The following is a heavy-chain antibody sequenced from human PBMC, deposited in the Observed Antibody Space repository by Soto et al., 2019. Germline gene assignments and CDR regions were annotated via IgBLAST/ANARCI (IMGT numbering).Heavy chain of an antibody. D-gene: IGHD3-10*01. Sequence: EVQLLESGGGLVQPGGSLRLSCAASGFTFSSYAMSWVRQAPGKGLEWVSAISGSGGSTYYADSVKGRFTISRDNSKNTLYLQMNSLRAEDTAVYYCAKTLNGSGRPYYYGMDVWGQGTTVTVSS. CDR1: GFTFSSYA. V-gene: IGHV3-23*01. J-gene: IGHJ6*02. CDR2: ISGSGGST. CDR3: AKTLNGSGRPYYYGMDV.